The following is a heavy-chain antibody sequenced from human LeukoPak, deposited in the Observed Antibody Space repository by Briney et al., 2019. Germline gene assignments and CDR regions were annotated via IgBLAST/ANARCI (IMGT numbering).Heavy chain of an antibody. D-gene: IGHD3-10*01. V-gene: IGHV3-7*01. CDR3: ARGGHRQKEF. CDR2: IKHDGSDK. CDR1: GFTVSSNY. J-gene: IGHJ4*02. Sequence: HPGGSLRLSCAASGFTVSSNYMSWVRQSPGKGLEWVAIIKHDGSDKYCVDSVKGRFTISRDNAKNSLYLQMSSLRAEDTAVYYCARGGHRQKEFWGQGTLVTVSS.